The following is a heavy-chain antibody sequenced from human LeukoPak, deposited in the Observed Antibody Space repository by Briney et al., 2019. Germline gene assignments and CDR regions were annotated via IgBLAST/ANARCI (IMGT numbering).Heavy chain of an antibody. CDR1: GYTFTSYG. D-gene: IGHD3-10*01. CDR2: ISAYSGNT. Sequence: ASVKVSCKASGYTFTSYGISWVRQAPGQGLEWMGWISAYSGNTNYAQKLQGRVTMTTDTSTSTAYMELRSLRSDDTAVYYCARDGTRRTTYYYGSGTLNWFDPWGQGTLVTVSS. CDR3: ARDGTRRTTYYYGSGTLNWFDP. J-gene: IGHJ5*02. V-gene: IGHV1-18*01.